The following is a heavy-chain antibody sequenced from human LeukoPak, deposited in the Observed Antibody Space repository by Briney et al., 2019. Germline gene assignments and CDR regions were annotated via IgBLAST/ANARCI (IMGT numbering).Heavy chain of an antibody. J-gene: IGHJ4*02. D-gene: IGHD2-2*01. V-gene: IGHV4-59*08. CDR3: ASRSYCSSTSGYVGYFDY. Sequence: PSETLSLTCTVSGGSISSYYWSWIRQPPGKGLEWIGYIYYSGSTNYNPSLKSPVTISVDTSKNQFSLKLSSVTAADTAVYYCASRSYCSSTSGYVGYFDYWGQGTLVTVSS. CDR2: IYYSGST. CDR1: GGSISSYY.